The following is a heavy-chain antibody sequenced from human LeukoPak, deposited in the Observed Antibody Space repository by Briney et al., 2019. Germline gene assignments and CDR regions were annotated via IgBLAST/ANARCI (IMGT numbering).Heavy chain of an antibody. Sequence: GGSLRLSCVASGFRFTSSWMTWVRQAPGKGLEWVSPFSCSGGSTYYTDSVKGRFTISRHNHKHTLYLQRNSLSAEDTAVYYCAKGKSIAVAASKLDYWGQGILVTVSS. CDR2: FSCSGGST. V-gene: IGHV3-23*01. D-gene: IGHD6-19*01. CDR3: AKGKSIAVAASKLDY. J-gene: IGHJ4*02. CDR1: GFRFTSSW.